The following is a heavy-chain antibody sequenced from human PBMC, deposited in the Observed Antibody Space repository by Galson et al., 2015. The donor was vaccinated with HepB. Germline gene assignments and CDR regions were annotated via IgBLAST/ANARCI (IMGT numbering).Heavy chain of an antibody. D-gene: IGHD5-18*01. CDR2: IYPGDSDT. J-gene: IGHJ5*02. V-gene: IGHV5-51*01. Sequence: QSGAEVKKPGESLKISCKGSGSTFPSYWIGWVRQMPGKGLEWMGIIYPGDSDTRYSPSFQGQVTISADKSISTAYLQWTSLKASDTAIYYCARQGYSSGHDRFDPWGQGTLVTVSS. CDR1: GSTFPSYW. CDR3: ARQGYSSGHDRFDP.